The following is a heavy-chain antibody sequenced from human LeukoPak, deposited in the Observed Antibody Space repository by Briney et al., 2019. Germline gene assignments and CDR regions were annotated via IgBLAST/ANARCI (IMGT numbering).Heavy chain of an antibody. CDR2: INSDGSST. Sequence: GGSLRLSCAASGFTFSSYGMHWVRQAPGKGLVWVSRINSDGSSTSYADSVKGRFTISRDNAKNTLYLQMNSLRAEDTAVYYCARDPTRDGYNPDYWGQGTLVTVSS. CDR3: ARDPTRDGYNPDY. CDR1: GFTFSSYG. V-gene: IGHV3-74*01. J-gene: IGHJ4*02. D-gene: IGHD5-24*01.